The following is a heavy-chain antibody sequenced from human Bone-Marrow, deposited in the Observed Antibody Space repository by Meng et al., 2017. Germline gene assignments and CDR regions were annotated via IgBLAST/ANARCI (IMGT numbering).Heavy chain of an antibody. CDR1: GGSFSGYY. V-gene: IGHV4-34*01. CDR2: INHSGST. D-gene: IGHD3-22*01. Sequence: SETLSPTCAVHGGSFSGYYWSWIRQPPGKGLKWIGEINHSGSTNYNPSLKSRVTISVDTSKNQCSLKLSSVTAADTAVYYCARPRSYYDSSGYYYYYWGQGTLVTVSS. J-gene: IGHJ4*02. CDR3: ARPRSYYDSSGYYYYY.